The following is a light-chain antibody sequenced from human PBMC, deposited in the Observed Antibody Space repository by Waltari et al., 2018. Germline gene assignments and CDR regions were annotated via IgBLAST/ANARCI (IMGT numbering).Light chain of an antibody. CDR3: LQHNTYPLT. Sequence: DIQMTQSPSSLSASVGDRVIITCRASRAIRNDLAWYQQRPGEVPKRLIFAASNLQSGAPSRLSGWGSETEFTLTISSLQPEDFATYYCLQHNTYPLTFGGGTKVEFK. J-gene: IGKJ4*01. CDR2: AAS. CDR1: RAIRND. V-gene: IGKV1-17*01.